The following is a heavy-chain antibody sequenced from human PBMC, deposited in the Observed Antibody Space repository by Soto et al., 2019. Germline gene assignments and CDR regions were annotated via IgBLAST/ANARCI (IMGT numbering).Heavy chain of an antibody. CDR2: IYPGDSAT. CDR1: RYRFTNYW. Sequence: GESLKISCKGSRYRFTNYWIGWVRQMPGKVLEYLGIIYPGDSATRYSPSFEGQVTFSADKSFSTAYMQWSSLKASDTAMFYCERLWGSGWTGGFDYCGQGTLVTVSS. D-gene: IGHD6-19*01. V-gene: IGHV5-51*01. J-gene: IGHJ4*02. CDR3: ERLWGSGWTGGFDY.